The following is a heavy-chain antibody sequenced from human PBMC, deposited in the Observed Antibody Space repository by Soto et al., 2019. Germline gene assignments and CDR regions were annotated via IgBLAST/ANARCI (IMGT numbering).Heavy chain of an antibody. CDR3: ARGRGGYWFDP. Sequence: PAETLSLTCAVYGGAFSGYYWSWIRQPPGKGLEWIGEINHSGSTNNNPSLKSRVTISVDTSKNQFSLKLSSVTAADTAVYYCARGRGGYWFDPWGQGTLVTVSS. CDR1: GGAFSGYY. CDR2: INHSGST. J-gene: IGHJ5*02. V-gene: IGHV4-34*01. D-gene: IGHD3-10*01.